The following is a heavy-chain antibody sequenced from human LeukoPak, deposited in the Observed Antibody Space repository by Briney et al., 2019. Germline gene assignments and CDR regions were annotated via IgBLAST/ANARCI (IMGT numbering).Heavy chain of an antibody. CDR3: ARQIPNWDWYYFDY. CDR1: GGSISSGSYY. D-gene: IGHD7-27*01. V-gene: IGHV4-61*02. Sequence: KPSETLSLTCTVSGGSISSGSYYWSWIRQPAGKGLEWIGRIYTSGSTNYNPSLKSRVTISVDTSKNQFSLKLSSVTAADTAVYYCARQIPNWDWYYFDYWGQGTLVTVSS. CDR2: IYTSGST. J-gene: IGHJ4*02.